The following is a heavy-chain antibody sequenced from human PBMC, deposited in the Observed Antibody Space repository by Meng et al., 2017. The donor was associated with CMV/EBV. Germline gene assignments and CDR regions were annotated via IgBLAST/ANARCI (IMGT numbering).Heavy chain of an antibody. V-gene: IGHV4-34*01. CDR3: ARFPRYSSSWYIVDY. CDR2: ISHSGST. J-gene: IGHJ4*02. Sequence: VYCGSFSGYYWSWIRQPPGKGLEWIGEISHSGSTNYDPSLRSRVTISVDTPKSQFSLKLSSVTAADTAVYYCARFPRYSSSWYIVDYWGQGTLVTVSS. D-gene: IGHD6-13*01. CDR1: CGSFSGYY.